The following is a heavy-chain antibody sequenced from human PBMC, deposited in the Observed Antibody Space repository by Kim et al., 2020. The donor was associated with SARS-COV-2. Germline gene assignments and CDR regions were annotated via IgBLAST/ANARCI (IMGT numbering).Heavy chain of an antibody. J-gene: IGHJ4*02. D-gene: IGHD3-10*01. CDR2: ISYDGSNK. CDR3: AKSRIPMVRKERAFDY. CDR1: GFTFSSYG. Sequence: GGSLRLSCAASGFTFSSYGMHWVRQAPGKGLEWVAVISYDGSNKYYADSVKGRFTISRDNSKNTLYLQMNSLRAEDTAVYYCAKSRIPMVRKERAFDYWGQGTLVTVSS. V-gene: IGHV3-30*18.